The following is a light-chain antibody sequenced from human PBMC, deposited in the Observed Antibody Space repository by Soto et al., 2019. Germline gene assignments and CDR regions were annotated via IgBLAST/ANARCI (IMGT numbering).Light chain of an antibody. J-gene: IGKJ5*01. CDR1: QSFRGL. Sequence: EVVLTQSPVTLSLSPGERATLSCRASQSFRGLLAWYQQNPGQAPRLLNYEAYNRATGIPPRFSGSGSGTDFTLTISSLEPEESAVYYCQQRHMWPITFGQGTRLESK. V-gene: IGKV3-11*01. CDR2: EAY. CDR3: QQRHMWPIT.